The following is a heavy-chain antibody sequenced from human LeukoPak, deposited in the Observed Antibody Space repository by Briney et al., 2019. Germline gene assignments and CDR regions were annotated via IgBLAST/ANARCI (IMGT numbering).Heavy chain of an antibody. J-gene: IGHJ4*02. CDR2: IWSDGSNK. CDR1: GLMFSSYG. V-gene: IGHV3-33*06. Sequence: GGSLRLSCAASGLMFSSYGMHWVRQAPGKGLEWVAVIWSDGSNKYYADSVRGRFTISRDNPKNTVYLQMNNLRVEDTALYYCAKDGPNGGITMDYWGQGTLVTVSS. D-gene: IGHD3-10*01. CDR3: AKDGPNGGITMDY.